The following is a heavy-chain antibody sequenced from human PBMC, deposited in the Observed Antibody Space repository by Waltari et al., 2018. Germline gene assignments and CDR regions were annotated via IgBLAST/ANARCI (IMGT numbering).Heavy chain of an antibody. CDR3: ARVSCSGGSCLYYFDY. CDR2: IYYSGST. V-gene: IGHV4-59*11. J-gene: IGHJ4*02. D-gene: IGHD2-15*01. Sequence: QVQLQESGPGLVKPSETLSLTCTVPGGSISSHYWSWIRQPPGKGLEWIGYIYYSGSTNYNPSLKSRVTISVDTSKNQFSLKLSSVTAADTAVYYCARVSCSGGSCLYYFDYWGQGTLVTVSS. CDR1: GGSISSHY.